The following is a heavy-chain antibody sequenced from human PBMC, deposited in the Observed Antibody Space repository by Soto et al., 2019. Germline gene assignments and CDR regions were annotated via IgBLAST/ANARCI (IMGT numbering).Heavy chain of an antibody. CDR1: GFTFDDYA. J-gene: IGHJ6*02. V-gene: IGHV3-9*01. Sequence: EVQLLESGGGLVQPGRSLRLSCAASGFTFDDYAMHWVRQAPGKGLEWVSTISWDSGRMGYADSVKGRFTISRDNAQNALFLQMNSLRAEDTAFYYCAKDMGGSLTYYYYGIDVWGQGTTVTVSS. CDR2: ISWDSGRM. D-gene: IGHD3-16*01. CDR3: AKDMGGSLTYYYYGIDV.